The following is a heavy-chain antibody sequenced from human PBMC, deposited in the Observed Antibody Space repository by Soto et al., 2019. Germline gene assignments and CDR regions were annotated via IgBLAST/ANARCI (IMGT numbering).Heavy chain of an antibody. D-gene: IGHD5-12*01. CDR1: GGSISSDY. V-gene: IGHV4-59*01. J-gene: IGHJ4*02. CDR2: IYYSGYT. CDR3: ARDSVGSGYD. Sequence: QVQLQESGPGLVKPSETLSLTCTVSGGSISSDYWSWIRQPPGKRLEWIGYIYYSGYTNYNPSLKSRVTISVATSKNHFSLELRSVTAADTDVYYCARDSVGSGYDWGQGTLVTVSS.